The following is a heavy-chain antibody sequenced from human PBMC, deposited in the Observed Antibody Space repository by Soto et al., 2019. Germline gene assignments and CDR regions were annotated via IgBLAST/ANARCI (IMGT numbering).Heavy chain of an antibody. CDR3: ARRITIFGVVMNRFEY. CDR1: CGSFSGYY. V-gene: IGHV4-34*01. CDR2: INHSGST. J-gene: IGHJ4*02. Sequence: SDTLSLTCDVYCGSFSGYYCIGILPPPLKGLELIGEINHSGSTNYNPSLKSRVTISVDTSKNQFSLKLSSVTAADTAVYYCARRITIFGVVMNRFEYWGQGTLVTVSS. D-gene: IGHD3-3*01.